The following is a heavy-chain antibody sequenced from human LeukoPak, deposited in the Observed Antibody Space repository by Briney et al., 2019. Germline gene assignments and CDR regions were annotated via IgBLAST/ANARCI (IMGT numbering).Heavy chain of an antibody. J-gene: IGHJ4*02. V-gene: IGHV1-2*02. CDR3: ARDGSFDY. CDR2: INPNTGGT. CDR1: GYSFTDYY. Sequence: SVKVSCKASGYSFTDYYMHWVRQAPGQGLEWMAWINPNTGGTNYAQKFQGRVTMTRDTSISTAYMELSSLRSDDTAVYYCARDGSFDYWGQGTLVTVSS.